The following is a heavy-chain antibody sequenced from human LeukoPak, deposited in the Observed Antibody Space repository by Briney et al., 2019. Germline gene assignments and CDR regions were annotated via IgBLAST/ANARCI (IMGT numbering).Heavy chain of an antibody. V-gene: IGHV4-39*07. Sequence: SETLSLTCTVSGGSISSRTSYWGWIRQPPGKRLEWVGSIYYSGSTYYNPSLKSRVTISVDTSKNQSSLKLSSVTAADTAVYYCARSFGEFGNAFDIWGQGTVVTVSS. CDR3: ARSFGEFGNAFDI. D-gene: IGHD3-10*01. J-gene: IGHJ3*02. CDR1: GGSISSRTSY. CDR2: IYYSGST.